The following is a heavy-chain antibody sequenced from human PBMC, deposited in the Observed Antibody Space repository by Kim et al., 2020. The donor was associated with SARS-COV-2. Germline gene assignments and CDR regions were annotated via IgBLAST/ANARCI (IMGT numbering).Heavy chain of an antibody. V-gene: IGHV6-1*01. CDR2: TYYRSKWYN. J-gene: IGHJ4*02. CDR1: GDSVSSNSAA. CDR3: AREGYDSSGYYSLGFDY. D-gene: IGHD3-22*01. Sequence: SQTLSLTCAISGDSVSSNSAAWNWIRQSPSRGLEWLGRTYYRSKWYNDYAVSVKSRITINPDTSKNQFSLQLNSVTPEDTAVYYCAREGYDSSGYYSLGFDYWGQGTLVTVSS.